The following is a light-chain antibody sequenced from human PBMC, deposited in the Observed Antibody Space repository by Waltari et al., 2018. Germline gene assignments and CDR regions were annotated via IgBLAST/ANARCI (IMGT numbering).Light chain of an antibody. CDR2: VNSDGSH. Sequence: QLVLTQSPSASASLGASVKLTCTLSSGHSSNVIAWLQQQPEKGPRYLMKVNSDGSHSKGDEIPVRFSGSSSGAERYLTISSLQSGDEADYYCQTGGHGTWVFGGGTKLTVL. CDR1: SGHSSNV. V-gene: IGLV4-69*01. J-gene: IGLJ3*02. CDR3: QTGGHGTWV.